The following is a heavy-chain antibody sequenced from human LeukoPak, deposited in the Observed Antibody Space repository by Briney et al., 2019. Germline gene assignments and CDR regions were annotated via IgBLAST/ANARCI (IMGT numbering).Heavy chain of an antibody. Sequence: ASVKVSCKASGYTFTGYYMHWVRQAPGQGLEWMGWINPNSGGTNYAQKFQGRVTMTRDTSISTAYMELSRLRSDDTAVYYRARDASTVRRDNAEYFQHWGQGTLVTVSS. CDR2: INPNSGGT. D-gene: IGHD4-17*01. V-gene: IGHV1-2*02. CDR1: GYTFTGYY. CDR3: ARDASTVRRDNAEYFQH. J-gene: IGHJ1*01.